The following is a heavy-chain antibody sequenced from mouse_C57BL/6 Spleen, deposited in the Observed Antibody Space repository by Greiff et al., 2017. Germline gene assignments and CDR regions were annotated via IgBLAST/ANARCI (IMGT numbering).Heavy chain of an antibody. CDR1: GYTFTNYW. Sequence: VQLQQSGAELVRPGTSVKMSCKASGYTFTNYWIGWAKQRPGHGLEWIGDIYPGGGYTNYNEKFKGKATLTADKSSSTAYMQFSSLTSEDSAIYDCARYPDDYGSSPYAMDYWGQGTSVTVSS. CDR2: IYPGGGYT. CDR3: ARYPDDYGSSPYAMDY. D-gene: IGHD1-1*01. J-gene: IGHJ4*01. V-gene: IGHV1-63*01.